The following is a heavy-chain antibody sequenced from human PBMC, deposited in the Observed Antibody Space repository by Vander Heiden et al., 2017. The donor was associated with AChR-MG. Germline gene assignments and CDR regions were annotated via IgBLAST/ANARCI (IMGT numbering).Heavy chain of an antibody. CDR3: ARGGRITIFGVVKAQWNWFDP. CDR1: GGSFSGYY. J-gene: IGHJ5*02. D-gene: IGHD3-3*01. CDR2: INHSGST. V-gene: IGHV4-34*01. Sequence: QVQLQQWGAGLLKPSETLSLTCAVYGGSFSGYYWSWIRQPPGKGLEWIGEINHSGSTNYNPSLKSRVTISVDTSKNQFSLKLSSVTAADTAVYYCARGGRITIFGVVKAQWNWFDPWGQGTLVTVSS.